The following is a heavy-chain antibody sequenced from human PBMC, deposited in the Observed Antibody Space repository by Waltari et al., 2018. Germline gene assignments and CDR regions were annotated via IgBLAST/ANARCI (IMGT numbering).Heavy chain of an antibody. J-gene: IGHJ3*02. CDR2: IMTDGSEE. CDR1: GLPRRRYW. CDR3: ARDQWFAFDI. D-gene: IGHD3-22*01. V-gene: IGHV3-7*01. Sequence: EVQLVVSVRGVVHPGGSVRLSCAASGLPRRRYWMSWVRQAPGKGPEWVANIMTDGSEEYYVDSVRGRFTISRDNAKNSLYLRMNSLRPEDTAVYYCARDQWFAFDIWGHGTMVTVSS.